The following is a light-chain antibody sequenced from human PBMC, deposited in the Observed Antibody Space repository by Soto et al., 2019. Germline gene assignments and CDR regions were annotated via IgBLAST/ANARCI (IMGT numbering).Light chain of an antibody. CDR3: QQANSFPLT. CDR2: GAS. CDR1: QGIISW. V-gene: IGKV1-12*01. Sequence: DIQMTQSPSSVSASVGDRVTITCRASQGIISWLAWYQQKPGKAPKLLIYGASSLHSGVPSRFSGSGSGPDFPLTISSLQPEDSATYYCQQANSFPLTFGPGTKVDIQ. J-gene: IGKJ3*01.